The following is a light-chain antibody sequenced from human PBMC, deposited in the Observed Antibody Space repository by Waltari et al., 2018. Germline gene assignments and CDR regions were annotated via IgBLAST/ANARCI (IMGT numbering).Light chain of an antibody. CDR1: RSNIGNNS. J-gene: IGLJ3*02. Sequence: QSVLTQPPSASGTPGQRVTISCSGSRSNIGNNSVNWYQQLPRTAPKLLMYNTKRRPSWVPDRFSGSRPGRSACLAISGLQSEDEGDYYCSSWDDSRNGPAFGGGTKVTGL. CDR2: NTK. CDR3: SSWDDSRNGPA. V-gene: IGLV1-44*01.